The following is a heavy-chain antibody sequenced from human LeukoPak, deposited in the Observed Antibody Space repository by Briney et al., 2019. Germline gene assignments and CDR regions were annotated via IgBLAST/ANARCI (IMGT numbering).Heavy chain of an antibody. CDR2: IYYSGST. CDR1: GGSISSYY. D-gene: IGHD3-10*01. Sequence: SETLSLTCTVSGGSISSYYWSWIRQPPGKGLEWIGYIYYSGSTNYNPSLKSRVTISVDTSKNQFFLKLSSVTAADTAVYYCARRNYYGSGSYWHFDYWGQGTLVTVSS. J-gene: IGHJ4*02. V-gene: IGHV4-59*08. CDR3: ARRNYYGSGSYWHFDY.